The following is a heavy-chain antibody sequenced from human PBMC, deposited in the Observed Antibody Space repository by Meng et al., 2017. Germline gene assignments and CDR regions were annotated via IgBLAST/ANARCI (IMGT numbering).Heavy chain of an antibody. CDR2: IIPIFGTA. D-gene: IGHD4-17*01. CDR3: ARGIDYGDYVDAFDI. J-gene: IGHJ3*02. V-gene: IGHV1-69*05. CDR1: GGTFSSYA. Sequence: QVQVGPSGAGVKKPGSSVKVSCKASGGTFSSYAISWVRQAPGQGLEWMGGIIPIFGTANYAQKFQGRVTITTDESTSTAYMELSSLRSEDTAVYYCARGIDYGDYVDAFDIWGQGTMVTVSS.